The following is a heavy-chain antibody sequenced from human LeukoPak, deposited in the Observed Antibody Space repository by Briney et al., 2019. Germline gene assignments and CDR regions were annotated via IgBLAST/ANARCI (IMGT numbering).Heavy chain of an antibody. Sequence: PSETLSLTCTVSGGSISSSSYYWGWIRQPPGKGLEWIGRIYTSGSTNYNPSLKSRVTISVDTSKNQFSLKLSSVTAADTAVYYCASSIAVAGNEYFQHWGQGTLVTVSS. J-gene: IGHJ1*01. D-gene: IGHD6-19*01. CDR3: ASSIAVAGNEYFQH. CDR2: IYTSGST. CDR1: GGSISSSSYY. V-gene: IGHV4-61*02.